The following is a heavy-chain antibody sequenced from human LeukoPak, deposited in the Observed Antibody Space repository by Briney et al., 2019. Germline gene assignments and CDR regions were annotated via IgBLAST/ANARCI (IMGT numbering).Heavy chain of an antibody. CDR3: AKDLNVWLTCYYGSGSSFDY. CDR2: ISYDGINK. D-gene: IGHD3-10*01. V-gene: IGHV3-30*18. CDR1: GFTFSSYG. J-gene: IGHJ4*02. Sequence: GGSLRLSCAASGFTFSSYGMHWVRQAPGKGREWVAVISYDGINKYYAYSVTARFTISRDNSNNTLYLQMNSLRAEDTAVYYCAKDLNVWLTCYYGSGSSFDYWGQGTLVTVSS.